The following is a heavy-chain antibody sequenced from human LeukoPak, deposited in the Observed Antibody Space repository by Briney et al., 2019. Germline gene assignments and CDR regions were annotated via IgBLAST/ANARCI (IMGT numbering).Heavy chain of an antibody. Sequence: SETLSLTCAVSGGSISSSNWWSWVRQPPGKGLEWIGEIYHSGSTNYNPSLKSRVTISVDTPKNQFSLKLSSVTAADTAVYYCARWGWEPDYFDYWGQGTLVIVSS. V-gene: IGHV4-4*02. J-gene: IGHJ4*02. CDR2: IYHSGST. D-gene: IGHD1-26*01. CDR3: ARWGWEPDYFDY. CDR1: GGSISSSNW.